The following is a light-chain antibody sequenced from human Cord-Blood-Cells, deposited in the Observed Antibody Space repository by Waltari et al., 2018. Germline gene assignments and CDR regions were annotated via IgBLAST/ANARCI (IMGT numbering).Light chain of an antibody. CDR1: ISDVGSYNL. Sequence: QAALTQPASVSGSPGQSITISCTGTISDVGSYNLVSWYQQHPGKAPKLVIYEGSKRSSGVSNRFSGSKSGNTASLTISGLQAEDEADYYCCSYAGSSTWVFGGGTKLTVL. V-gene: IGLV2-23*01. CDR2: EGS. J-gene: IGLJ3*02. CDR3: CSYAGSSTWV.